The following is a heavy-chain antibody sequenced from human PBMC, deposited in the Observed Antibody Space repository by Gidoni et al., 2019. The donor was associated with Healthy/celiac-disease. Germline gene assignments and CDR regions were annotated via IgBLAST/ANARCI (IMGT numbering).Heavy chain of an antibody. CDR3: AREGAEWELRYYFDY. V-gene: IGHV3-48*01. J-gene: IGHJ4*02. D-gene: IGHD1-26*01. Sequence: EVQLVESGGGLVQPGGSLRLSCAASGFTFSSYSMHWVRQAPGKGLEWVSYISSSSSTIYYADSVKGRFTISRDNAKNSLYLQMNSLRAEDTAVYYCAREGAEWELRYYFDYWGQGTLVTVSS. CDR1: GFTFSSYS. CDR2: ISSSSSTI.